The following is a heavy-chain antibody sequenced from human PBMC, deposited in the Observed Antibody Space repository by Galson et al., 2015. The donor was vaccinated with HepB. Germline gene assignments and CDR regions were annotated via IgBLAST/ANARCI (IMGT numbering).Heavy chain of an antibody. CDR1: GGTFSSYT. CDR3: ARALTYYYDSSGAFDI. Sequence: SVKVSCKASGGTFSSYTISWVRQAPGQGLEWMGRIIPILGIANYAQKFQGRVTITADKSTSTAYMELSSLRSEDTAVYYCARALTYYYDSSGAFDIWGQGTMVTVSS. D-gene: IGHD3-22*01. V-gene: IGHV1-69*02. J-gene: IGHJ3*02. CDR2: IIPILGIA.